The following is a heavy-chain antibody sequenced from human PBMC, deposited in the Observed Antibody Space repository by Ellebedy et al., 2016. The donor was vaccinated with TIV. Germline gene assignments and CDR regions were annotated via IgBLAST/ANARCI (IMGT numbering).Heavy chain of an antibody. CDR1: GYTFTAYY. D-gene: IGHD4/OR15-4a*01. J-gene: IGHJ4*02. CDR2: INTNSGGT. CDR3: AREPMVADERGRSFDH. V-gene: IGHV1-2*02. Sequence: AASVKVSCKASGYTFTAYYVHWVRQAPGQGLEWMGWINTNSGGTNSAQHFQGRVAMTRDTSISTAYMELSSLASDDTAVYYCAREPMVADERGRSFDHWGQGTLVTVSS.